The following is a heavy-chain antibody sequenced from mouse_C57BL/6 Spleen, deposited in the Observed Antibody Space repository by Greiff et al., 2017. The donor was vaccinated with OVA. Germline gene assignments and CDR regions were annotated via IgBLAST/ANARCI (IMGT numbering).Heavy chain of an antibody. CDR2: IYPGDGDT. CDR3: ARGSSAWFAY. Sequence: QVQLQQSGPELVKPGASVKISCKASGYAFSSSWMNWVKQRPGKGLEWIGRIYPGDGDTNYNGKFKGKATLTADKSSSTAYMQLSSLTSEDSAVYVCARGSSAWFAYWGQGTLVTVSA. V-gene: IGHV1-82*01. J-gene: IGHJ3*01. CDR1: GYAFSSSW. D-gene: IGHD1-3*01.